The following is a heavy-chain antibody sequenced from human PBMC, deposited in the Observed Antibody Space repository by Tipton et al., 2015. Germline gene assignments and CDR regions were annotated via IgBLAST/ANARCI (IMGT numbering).Heavy chain of an antibody. CDR3: AGGYYGSGSYSPGDWFDP. V-gene: IGHV4-61*01. J-gene: IGHJ5*02. CDR1: GGSVSSGSYY. D-gene: IGHD3-10*01. Sequence: TLSLTCTVSGGSVSSGSYYWSWIRQPPGKGLEWIGYIYYSGNINYNPSLTSRISISVDTSKNQFSLKLNSVTAADTAVYYCAGGYYGSGSYSPGDWFDPWGRGTLVTVSS. CDR2: IYYSGNI.